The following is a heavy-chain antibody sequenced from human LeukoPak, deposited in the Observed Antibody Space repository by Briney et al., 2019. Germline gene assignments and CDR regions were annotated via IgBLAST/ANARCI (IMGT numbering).Heavy chain of an antibody. Sequence: SETLSLTCTVSGSSINSADYWGWIRQPPGQGLEYIGSIFRSGRAYYNPSLESRITISMDTSKNQFSLKLDSVTAADTAVYYCARQESYCSSTSCYTPYYYYYYYMDVWGKGTTVTVSS. J-gene: IGHJ6*03. CDR2: IFRSGRA. CDR1: GSSINSADY. V-gene: IGHV4-38-2*02. D-gene: IGHD2-2*02. CDR3: ARQESYCSSTSCYTPYYYYYYYMDV.